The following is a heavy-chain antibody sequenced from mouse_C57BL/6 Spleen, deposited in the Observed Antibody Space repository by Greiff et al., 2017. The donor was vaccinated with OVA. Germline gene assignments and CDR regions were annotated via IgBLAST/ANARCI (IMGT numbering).Heavy chain of an antibody. CDR1: GYTFTDYE. CDR2: IDPETGGT. V-gene: IGHV1-15*01. CDR3: TTDGSSSAWFAY. J-gene: IGHJ3*01. Sequence: VQLQQSGAELVRPGASVTLSCKASGYTFTDYEMHWVKQTPVHGLEWIGAIDPETGGTAYHQKFKGKAILTADKSSSTAYMELRSLTSEDSAVYYCTTDGSSSAWFAYWGQGTLVNVSA. D-gene: IGHD1-1*01.